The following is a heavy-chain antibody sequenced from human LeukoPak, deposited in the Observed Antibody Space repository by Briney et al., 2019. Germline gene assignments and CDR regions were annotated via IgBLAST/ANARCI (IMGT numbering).Heavy chain of an antibody. V-gene: IGHV4-39*01. J-gene: IGHJ5*02. CDR1: GGSISSSSYY. D-gene: IGHD2-21*01. CDR2: IYYSGST. CDR3: ARLLGSHINYFDP. Sequence: PSETLSLTCTVSGGSISSSSYYWGWIRQPPGKGLEWIGSIYYSGSTYYNPSLESRVTISVDTSKNQFSLKLSSVTAADTAVYYCARLLGSHINYFDPWGQGTLVTVSS.